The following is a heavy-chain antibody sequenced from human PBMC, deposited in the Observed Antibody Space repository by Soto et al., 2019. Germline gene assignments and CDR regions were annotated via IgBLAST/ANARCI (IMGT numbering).Heavy chain of an antibody. CDR1: GFLISDNYI. V-gene: IGHV4-38-2*02. D-gene: IGHD6-25*01. J-gene: IGHJ5*02. CDR3: AKDSSGFDP. CDR2: VYHNGDT. Sequence: SESLSLTCTASGFLISDNYIWGWIRQPPGKGLEWLGSVYHNGDTRYNPSLKSPVTISVDTAKNQFTLRVTSVTAADTAVYFCAKDSSGFDPWRQGTLVPVSS.